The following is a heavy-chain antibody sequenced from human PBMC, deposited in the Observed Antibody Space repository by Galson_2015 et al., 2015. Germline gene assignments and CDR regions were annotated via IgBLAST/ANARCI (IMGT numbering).Heavy chain of an antibody. V-gene: IGHV3-23*01. Sequence: SLRLSCAASGFTFSDYAMSWVRQAPGKGLEWVSAISGSGGSTYYADSVKGRFTISRDNSKNTLYLQMNSLRAEDTAVYFCAKAAVVVSATPWFDPWGQGTLVTVS. CDR1: GFTFSDYA. D-gene: IGHD2-15*01. CDR3: AKAAVVVSATPWFDP. J-gene: IGHJ5*02. CDR2: ISGSGGST.